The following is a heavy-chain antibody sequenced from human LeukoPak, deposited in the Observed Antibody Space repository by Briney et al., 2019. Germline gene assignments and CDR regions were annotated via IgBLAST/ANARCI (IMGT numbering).Heavy chain of an antibody. Sequence: PSETLSLTCTVSSGSISSGGYYWSWIRQHPGKGLEWIGYIYYSGSTYYNPSLKSRVTISVDTSKNQFSLKLSSVTAADTAVYYCARGRRIVGATSLDYWGQGTLVTVSS. CDR1: SGSISSGGYY. CDR3: ARGRRIVGATSLDY. CDR2: IYYSGST. D-gene: IGHD1-26*01. J-gene: IGHJ4*02. V-gene: IGHV4-31*03.